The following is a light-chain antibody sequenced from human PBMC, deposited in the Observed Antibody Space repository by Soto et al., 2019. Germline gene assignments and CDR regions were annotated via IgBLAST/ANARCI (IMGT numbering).Light chain of an antibody. CDR3: QQFNNYPIT. J-gene: IGKJ5*01. Sequence: ILMTQTPSSPSASVGDRVTITCRASQGISSALAWYQQKPGKAPKLLIYDASSLESGVPSRFSGSGSGTDFTLTISCLQPEDFATYYCQQFNNYPITSCQGTRLEI. CDR1: QGISSA. CDR2: DAS. V-gene: IGKV1D-13*01.